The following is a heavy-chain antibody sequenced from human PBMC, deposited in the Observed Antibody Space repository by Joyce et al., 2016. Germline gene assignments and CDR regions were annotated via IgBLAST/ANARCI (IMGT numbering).Heavy chain of an antibody. CDR2: ISGSSRSI. V-gene: IGHV3-21*01. CDR1: GISFSIYS. J-gene: IGHJ5*02. D-gene: IGHD3-10*01. CDR3: VRDGAPDGFANWFDP. Sequence: EVQLVESGGGLVKPGGSLRLSCVASGISFSIYSMNWVRQAPGKGLECVSCISGSSRSIYYADSVKGRLTISRDNVKNSLYLQMNSLRVEDTAVYYCVRDGAPDGFANWFDPWGQGTLVTVSS.